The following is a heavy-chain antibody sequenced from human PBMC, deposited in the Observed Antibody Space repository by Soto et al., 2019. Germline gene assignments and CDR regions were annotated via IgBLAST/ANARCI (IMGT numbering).Heavy chain of an antibody. D-gene: IGHD2-8*01. J-gene: IGHJ5*02. V-gene: IGHV4-30-2*01. CDR3: TRGVLA. Sequence: TLSLTCSVSGGSVNSGGYSWSWIRQPPGKGLEWIGFISPSGSPAYNPSLKSRVTISVDRSNNQISLEISSVTAADTAVYYCTRGVLAWGPATLVTVSS. CDR2: ISPSGSP. CDR1: GGSVNSGGYS.